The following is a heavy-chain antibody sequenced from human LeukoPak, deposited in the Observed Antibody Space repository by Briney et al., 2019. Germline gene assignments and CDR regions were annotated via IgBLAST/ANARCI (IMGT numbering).Heavy chain of an antibody. CDR2: ISSSSSTI. Sequence: GGSLRLSCAASGFTFSSYSMNWVRQAPGKGLEWVSYISSSSSTIYYADSVKGRFTISRDNAKNSLYLQMNSLRAEDTAVYYCARDLGVNGSSWYWAFDIWGQGTMVTVSS. J-gene: IGHJ3*02. CDR1: GFTFSSYS. V-gene: IGHV3-48*04. D-gene: IGHD6-13*01. CDR3: ARDLGVNGSSWYWAFDI.